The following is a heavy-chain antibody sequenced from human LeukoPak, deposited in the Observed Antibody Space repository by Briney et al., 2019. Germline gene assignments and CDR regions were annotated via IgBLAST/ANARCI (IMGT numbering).Heavy chain of an antibody. CDR3: TRSYDISGYYGGGSYYMDV. CDR1: GFTFSSYS. J-gene: IGHJ6*03. D-gene: IGHD3-22*01. CDR2: ISSSGSFI. V-gene: IGHV3-21*01. Sequence: GGSLRLSCAASGFTFSSYSMNWVRQAPGKGLEWVSSISSSGSFIYYADSVKGRLTTSRDNAKNSLYLQMNSLRADDTAVYYCTRSYDISGYYGGGSYYMDVWGKGTTVTVSS.